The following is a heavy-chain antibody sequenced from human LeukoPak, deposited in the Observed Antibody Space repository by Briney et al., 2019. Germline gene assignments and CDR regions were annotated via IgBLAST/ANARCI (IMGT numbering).Heavy chain of an antibody. J-gene: IGHJ4*02. CDR2: IIPIFGTA. CDR3: ASEVGWGLFDY. CDR1: GGTFSSYA. V-gene: IGHV1-69*05. Sequence: GASVKVSCKASGGTFSSYAISWVRQAPGQGLEWMGGIIPIFGTANYAQKFQGRFTITTDESTSTAYMELSSLRSEDTAVYYCASEVGWGLFDYWGQGTLVTISS. D-gene: IGHD6-19*01.